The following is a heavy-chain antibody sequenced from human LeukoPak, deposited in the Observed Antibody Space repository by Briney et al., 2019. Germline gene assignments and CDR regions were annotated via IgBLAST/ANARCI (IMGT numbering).Heavy chain of an antibody. J-gene: IGHJ4*02. CDR3: ARVDDRGHYYDSSGPRKLFDY. CDR2: INPDSGGT. V-gene: IGHV1-2*02. Sequence: ASVKVSCKASGYTFTGYYMHWVRQAPGQGLEWVGWINPDSGGTSYARKFQGRGTMTRDTSIRAAYMELRRLRSDDTAVYYCARVDDRGHYYDSSGPRKLFDYWGQGTLVTVSS. CDR1: GYTFTGYY. D-gene: IGHD3-22*01.